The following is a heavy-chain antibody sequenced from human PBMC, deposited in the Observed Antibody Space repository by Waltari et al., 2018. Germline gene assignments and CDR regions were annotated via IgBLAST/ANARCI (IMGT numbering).Heavy chain of an antibody. Sequence: QVQLQESGPGLVKPSQTLSLTCTVSGGSVSSGGYSWSWIRQPPGKGLEWIGYINYSGSTYYNPSLKSRVTISVDTSKNQFSRKLSSVTAADTAVYYCARLNYYDSSGYLDYWGQGTLVTVSS. V-gene: IGHV4-30-4*07. CDR1: GGSVSSGGYS. D-gene: IGHD3-22*01. CDR2: INYSGST. J-gene: IGHJ4*02. CDR3: ARLNYYDSSGYLDY.